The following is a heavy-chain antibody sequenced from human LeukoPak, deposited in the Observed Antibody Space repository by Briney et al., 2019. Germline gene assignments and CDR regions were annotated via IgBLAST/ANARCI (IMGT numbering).Heavy chain of an antibody. V-gene: IGHV1-2*02. CDR2: INPNSGGT. Sequence: GAPVKVSCKASGYTFTGYYMHWVRQAPGQGLEWMGWINPNSGGTNYAQKFQGRVTMTRDTSISTAYMELSRLRSDDTAVYYCARDLRDYYYDTSGHFFYYYMDVWGKGTTVTIS. CDR1: GYTFTGYY. CDR3: ARDLRDYYYDTSGHFFYYYMDV. D-gene: IGHD3-22*01. J-gene: IGHJ6*03.